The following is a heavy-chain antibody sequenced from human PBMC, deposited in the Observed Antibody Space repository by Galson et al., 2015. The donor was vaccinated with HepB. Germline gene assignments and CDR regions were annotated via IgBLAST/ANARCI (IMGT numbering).Heavy chain of an antibody. CDR1: GFTVGSNY. CDR2: IYSGGST. CDR3: ARKQTYYDILTGYYNGRDLDAFDI. V-gene: IGHV3-53*01. Sequence: SLRLSCAASGFTVGSNYMSWVRQAPGKGLEWVSVIYSGGSTYYADSVKGRFTISRDNSKNTLYLQMNSLRAEDTAVYYCARKQTYYDILTGYYNGRDLDAFDIWGQGTMVTVSS. J-gene: IGHJ3*02. D-gene: IGHD3-9*01.